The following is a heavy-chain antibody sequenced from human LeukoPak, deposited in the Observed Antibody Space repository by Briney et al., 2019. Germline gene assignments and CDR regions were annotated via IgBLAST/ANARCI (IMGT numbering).Heavy chain of an antibody. V-gene: IGHV3-30-3*01. D-gene: IGHD3-10*01. CDR3: VKDQLPGSGSYYGVGGS. Sequence: PGGSLRLSCAPSGFTFSSYAMSWVRQAPGKGLEWVAVISYDGTNQYYADPVKGRFTISRDNSRDTLFLQMNSLRPEDTAVYYCVKDQLPGSGSYYGVGGSWGQGTLVTVSS. CDR1: GFTFSSYA. CDR2: ISYDGTNQ. J-gene: IGHJ5*02.